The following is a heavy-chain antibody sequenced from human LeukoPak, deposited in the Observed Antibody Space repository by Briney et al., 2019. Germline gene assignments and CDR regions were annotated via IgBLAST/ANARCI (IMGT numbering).Heavy chain of an antibody. CDR2: IIPIFGTA. Sequence: SVKVSCKASGGTFSSYAISWVRQAPGQGLEWMGGIIPIFGTANYAQKFQGRVTITADESTSTAYMELSSLRSEDTAVYYCARDYVVVVAATFYYYYYMDVWGKGTTVTVSS. J-gene: IGHJ6*03. CDR3: ARDYVVVVAATFYYYYYMDV. V-gene: IGHV1-69*13. CDR1: GGTFSSYA. D-gene: IGHD2-15*01.